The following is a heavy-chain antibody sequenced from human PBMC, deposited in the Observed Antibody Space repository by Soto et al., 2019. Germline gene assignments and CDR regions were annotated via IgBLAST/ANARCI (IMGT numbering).Heavy chain of an antibody. Sequence: QLQLQESGPGLVKPSETLSLTCTVSGGSISSSSYYWGWIRQPPGKGLEWIGSIYYSGSTYYNPSLKIRVSLSVDPSKNQSSRKLSPVTGADTAVYYCARELPDIVGATLGDYWGQGTLVAVSS. CDR3: ARELPDIVGATLGDY. CDR1: GGSISSSSYY. D-gene: IGHD1-26*01. CDR2: IYYSGST. J-gene: IGHJ4*02. V-gene: IGHV4-39*02.